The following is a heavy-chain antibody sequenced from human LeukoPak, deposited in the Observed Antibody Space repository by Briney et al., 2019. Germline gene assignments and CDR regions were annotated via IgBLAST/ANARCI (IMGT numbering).Heavy chain of an antibody. CDR2: IYYSGST. V-gene: IGHV4-59*01. CDR3: ARGLGYGDYEFDY. CDR1: GGSISSYY. D-gene: IGHD4-17*01. Sequence: PSETLSLTCTVSGGSISSYYWSWIRQPPGKGLEWIGYIYYSGSTNYNPSLKSRVTISVDTSKNQFSLKLSSVTAADTAVYCCARGLGYGDYEFDYWGQGTLVTVSS. J-gene: IGHJ4*02.